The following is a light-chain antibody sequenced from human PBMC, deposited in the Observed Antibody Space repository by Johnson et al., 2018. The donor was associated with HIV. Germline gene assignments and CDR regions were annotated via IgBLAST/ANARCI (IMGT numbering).Light chain of an antibody. CDR2: ENN. CDR1: SYNIGNSY. V-gene: IGLV1-51*02. J-gene: IGLJ1*01. CDR3: GTWDSILMAHYI. Sequence: QSVLTQPPSVSAAPGQKVTISCSGSSYNIGNSYVSWYQQLPGTAPKLLIYENNKRPSGVPDRFSDSKSGTSATLGITGLQTGDEADYYCGTWDSILMAHYIFGTGTKATVL.